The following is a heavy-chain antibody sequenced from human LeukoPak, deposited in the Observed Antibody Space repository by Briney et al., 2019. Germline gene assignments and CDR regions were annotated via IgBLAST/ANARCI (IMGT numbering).Heavy chain of an antibody. Sequence: SVKFSCKASGYTFTSYDINWVRQATGQGLEWMGWMNPNSGNTGYAQKFQGRVTMTRNTSISTAYMELSSLRSEDTAVYYCARGRRTTIFGVVIRGFHYFDYWGQGTLVTVSS. CDR2: MNPNSGNT. CDR1: GYTFTSYD. J-gene: IGHJ4*02. D-gene: IGHD3-3*01. V-gene: IGHV1-8*01. CDR3: ARGRRTTIFGVVIRGFHYFDY.